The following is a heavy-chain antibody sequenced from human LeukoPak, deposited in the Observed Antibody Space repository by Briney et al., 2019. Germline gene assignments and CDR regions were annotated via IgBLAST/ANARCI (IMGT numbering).Heavy chain of an antibody. J-gene: IGHJ4*02. CDR3: AKDSPLRTSYHGYFDY. CDR1: GFTFNTYT. D-gene: IGHD3-16*01. V-gene: IGHV3-21*04. CDR2: ISRSSNSI. Sequence: GGSLTLSCAASGFTFNTYTMNWVRQPPGKGLEWVSSISRSSNSIYYADSVKGRFTISRDVSKNTLYLQMNTLRAEDTAVYYCAKDSPLRTSYHGYFDYWGQGTLVTVSS.